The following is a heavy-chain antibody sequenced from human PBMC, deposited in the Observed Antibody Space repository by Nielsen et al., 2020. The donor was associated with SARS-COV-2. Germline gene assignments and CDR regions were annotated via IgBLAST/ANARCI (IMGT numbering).Heavy chain of an antibody. CDR1: TGINNYY. Sequence: SETLSLTCTVSTGINNYYWSWIRQPPGKGLEWIGYIYYSGSTYYNPSLKSRVTISVDTSKNQFSLKLSSVTAADTALYYCARERVGGITIFGVVTRYGMDVWGQGTTVTVSS. J-gene: IGHJ6*02. CDR2: IYYSGST. CDR3: ARERVGGITIFGVVTRYGMDV. D-gene: IGHD3-3*01. V-gene: IGHV4-30-4*01.